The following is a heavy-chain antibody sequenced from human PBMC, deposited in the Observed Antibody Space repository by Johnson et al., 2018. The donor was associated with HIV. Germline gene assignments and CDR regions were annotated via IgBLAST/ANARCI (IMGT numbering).Heavy chain of an antibody. CDR2: IRSKANSYAT. D-gene: IGHD3-22*01. J-gene: IGHJ3*02. CDR1: GFTFSGSA. V-gene: IGHV3-73*01. CDR3: AYYYDSSGPGHDAFDI. Sequence: VQLMESGGGLVQPGGSLKLSCAASGFTFSGSAMHWVRQASGKGLEWVGRIRSKANSYATAYAASVKGRFTISSADSKNTAYLQMNSLKTEDTAVYYCAYYYDSSGPGHDAFDIWGQGTMVTVSS.